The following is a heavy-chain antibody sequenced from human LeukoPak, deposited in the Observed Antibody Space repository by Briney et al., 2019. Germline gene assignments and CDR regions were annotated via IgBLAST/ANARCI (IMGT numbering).Heavy chain of an antibody. J-gene: IGHJ6*02. D-gene: IGHD2-2*01. CDR2: IYSGGST. Sequence: GGSLRLSCAASGFTVSSNYMSWVRQAPGKGLEWVSVIYSGGSTYYADSVKGRFTISRDNSKNTLYLQTNSLRAEDTAVYYCARALGNVPVATDYYYYYGMDVWGQGTTVTVSS. V-gene: IGHV3-53*01. CDR3: ARALGNVPVATDYYYYYGMDV. CDR1: GFTVSSNY.